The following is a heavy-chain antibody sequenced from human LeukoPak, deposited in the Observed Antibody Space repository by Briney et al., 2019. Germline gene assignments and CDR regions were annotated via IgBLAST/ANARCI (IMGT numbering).Heavy chain of an antibody. CDR1: GGSISSGDYY. CDR2: IYYSGST. D-gene: IGHD4-23*01. V-gene: IGHV4-30-4*08. CDR3: ARHVSTVGGNRDY. Sequence: SETLSLTCTVSGGSISSGDYYWSWIRQPPGKGLEWIVYIYYSGSTYYNPSLKSRVTISVDTSKNQFSLKLRSVPAADTAVYYCARHVSTVGGNRDYWGQGTLVTVSS. J-gene: IGHJ4*02.